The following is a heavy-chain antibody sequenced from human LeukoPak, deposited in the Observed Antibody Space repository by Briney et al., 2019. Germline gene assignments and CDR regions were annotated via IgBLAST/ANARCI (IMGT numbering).Heavy chain of an antibody. CDR3: ARTNPGYSSSWYYFDY. J-gene: IGHJ4*02. V-gene: IGHV4-39*01. D-gene: IGHD6-13*01. CDR2: IYYSGST. Sequence: SETLSLTCTVSGGSISSGSYYWGWIRQPPGKGLEWIGSIYYSGSTYYNPSLKSRVTISVDTSKNQFSLKLSSVTAADTAVYYCARTNPGYSSSWYYFDYWGKGTLVTVSS. CDR1: GGSISSGSYY.